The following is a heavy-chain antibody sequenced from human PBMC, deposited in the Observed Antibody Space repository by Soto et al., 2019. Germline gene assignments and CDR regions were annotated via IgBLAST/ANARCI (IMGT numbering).Heavy chain of an antibody. J-gene: IGHJ4*02. D-gene: IGHD4-17*01. CDR3: ARDSRHGDYSL. CDR2: INTASNTV. V-gene: IGHV3-48*01. CDR1: GFTFSSCN. Sequence: GGALRLSCAASGFTFSSCNMNWVRQAPGKGLEWVSYINTASNTVYYADSVKGRFTVSRDNAKNSLYLQMNSLRAEDTAVYFCARDSRHGDYSLWGQGTLVTLSS.